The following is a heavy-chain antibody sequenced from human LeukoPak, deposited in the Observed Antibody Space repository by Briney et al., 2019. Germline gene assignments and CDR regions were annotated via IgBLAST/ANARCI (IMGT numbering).Heavy chain of an antibody. Sequence: GGSLRLSCAASGFTFSSYGMHWVRQAPGKGLEWVAVIWHDGSDKYYADSVKGRFTISSDNSKNTLYLQMNSLRAEDTAVYYCAGRDGDYAPGYWGQGTLVTVSS. CDR2: IWHDGSDK. V-gene: IGHV3-33*01. CDR3: AGRDGDYAPGY. J-gene: IGHJ4*02. D-gene: IGHD4-17*01. CDR1: GFTFSSYG.